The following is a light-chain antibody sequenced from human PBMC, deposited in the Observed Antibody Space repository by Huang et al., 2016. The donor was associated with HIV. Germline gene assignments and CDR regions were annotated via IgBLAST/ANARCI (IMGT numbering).Light chain of an antibody. CDR3: QKYDSAPRT. V-gene: IGKV1-27*01. Sequence: IEMTQSPPSLSASIGDRVTLTCRASRDISTFLAWFHQKPGKPPKLLIYAASILYSGVPSRFSGSGSGTDFTLTISSLQSEDVGYYYCQKYDSAPRTFGQGTKVDLK. CDR1: RDISTF. CDR2: AAS. J-gene: IGKJ1*01.